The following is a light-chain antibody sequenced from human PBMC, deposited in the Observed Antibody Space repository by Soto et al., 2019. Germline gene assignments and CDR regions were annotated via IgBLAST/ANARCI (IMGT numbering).Light chain of an antibody. J-gene: IGKJ5*01. CDR3: QQSDDLPT. Sequence: DIQMTQSPSSLSASVGDRVTITCQASQDINNFVNWYQQKPGKAPKLLIYDASTLKTGVPSRFSGSGSGTDFRFTISSLQPEDFATYYCQQSDDLPTFGQGTRLEIK. CDR1: QDINNF. V-gene: IGKV1-33*01. CDR2: DAS.